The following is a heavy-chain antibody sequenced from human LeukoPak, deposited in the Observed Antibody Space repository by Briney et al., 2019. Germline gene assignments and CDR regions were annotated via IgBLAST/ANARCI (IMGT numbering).Heavy chain of an antibody. Sequence: ASVKVSCKASGYTFTSYDINWVRQATGQGLEWMGWMNPNSGNTGYAQKFQGRVTMTRNTSISTAYMELSSLRSEDTAVYYCARKDCSGGSCPPEYYSYYGMDVWGQGTTVTVSS. CDR1: GYTFTSYD. D-gene: IGHD2-15*01. CDR3: ARKDCSGGSCPPEYYSYYGMDV. J-gene: IGHJ6*02. V-gene: IGHV1-8*01. CDR2: MNPNSGNT.